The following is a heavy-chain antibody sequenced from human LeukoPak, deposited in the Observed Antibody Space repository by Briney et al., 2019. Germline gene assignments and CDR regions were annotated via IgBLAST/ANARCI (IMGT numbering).Heavy chain of an antibody. Sequence: ASVKVSCKASGYTFTSYHMHWVRQAPGQGLEWMGKINLSGGSTTYAQKFQGRVTMTRDTSTSTVYMELSSLRSEDTAVYYCARDYVDDIPMIKDYWGQGTLVTVST. CDR2: INLSGGST. CDR3: ARDYVDDIPMIKDY. J-gene: IGHJ4*02. CDR1: GYTFTSYH. D-gene: IGHD2-8*01. V-gene: IGHV1-46*01.